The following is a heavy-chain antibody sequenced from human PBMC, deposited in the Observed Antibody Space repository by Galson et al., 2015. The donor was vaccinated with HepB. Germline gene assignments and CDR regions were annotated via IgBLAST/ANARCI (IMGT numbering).Heavy chain of an antibody. CDR3: AHTALKGPYYYDSSGYYYGGSDY. D-gene: IGHD3-22*01. CDR2: ISGSGGST. V-gene: IGHV3-23*01. CDR1: GFTFSSYA. Sequence: SLRLSCAASGFTFSSYAMSWVRQAPGKGLEWVSAISGSGGSTYYADSVKGRFTISRDNSKNTLYLQMNSLRAEDTAVYYCAHTALKGPYYYDSSGYYYGGSDYWGQGTLVTVSS. J-gene: IGHJ4*02.